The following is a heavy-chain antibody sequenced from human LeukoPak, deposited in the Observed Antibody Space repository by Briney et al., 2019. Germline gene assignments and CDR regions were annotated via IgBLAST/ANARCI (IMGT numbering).Heavy chain of an antibody. D-gene: IGHD5-24*01. V-gene: IGHV3-48*01. CDR1: GFTFSSYS. Sequence: GGSLRLFCAASGFTFSSYSMNWVRQAPGKGLEWVSYISSSSSTIYYADSVKGRFTISRDNAKNSLYLQMNSLRVEDTAVYYCARVADGDKYGGRDYWGQGALVIVSS. CDR2: ISSSSSTI. CDR3: ARVADGDKYGGRDY. J-gene: IGHJ4*02.